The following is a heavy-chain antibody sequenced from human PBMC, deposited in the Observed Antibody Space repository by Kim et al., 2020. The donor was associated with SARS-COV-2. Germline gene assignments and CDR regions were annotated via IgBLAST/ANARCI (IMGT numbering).Heavy chain of an antibody. CDR2: INHSGST. J-gene: IGHJ5*02. D-gene: IGHD3-10*01. CDR3: ARGGAVLLWFGELLRDNWFDP. V-gene: IGHV4-34*01. CDR1: GGSFSGYY. Sequence: SETLSLTCAVYGGSFSGYYWSWIRQPPGKGLEWIGEINHSGSTNYNPSLKSRVTISVDTSKNQFSLKLSSVTAADMAVYYCARGGAVLLWFGELLRDNWFDPWGQGTLVTVSS.